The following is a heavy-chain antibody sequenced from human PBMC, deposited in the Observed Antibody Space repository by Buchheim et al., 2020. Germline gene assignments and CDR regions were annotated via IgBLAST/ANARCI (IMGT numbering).Heavy chain of an antibody. CDR2: IYSSGST. CDR1: GGSISSGDYY. D-gene: IGHD5/OR15-5a*01. J-gene: IGHJ5*02. V-gene: IGHV4-30-4*01. CDR3: ARGSSVYKWFDP. Sequence: QVQLQESGPGLVKPSQTLSLTCTVSGGSISSGDYYWTWIRQPPGKGLEWIGCIYSSGSTDYNPSLKSRLTIPADTSQNHFFLKLSFVTAADTAFYYCARGSSVYKWFDPWGQGTL.